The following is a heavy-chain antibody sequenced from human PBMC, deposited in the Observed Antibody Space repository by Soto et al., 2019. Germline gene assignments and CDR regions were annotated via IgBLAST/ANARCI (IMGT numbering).Heavy chain of an antibody. CDR3: ARDHTGKLGTYDALPV. CDR2: IIPLFGTT. Sequence: QVQLVQSGAEVKKPGSSMKVSCKASGGTFRSYAISWVRQAPGQGLEWMGGIIPLFGTTDYAQKFQGRVTITADESTSTAYMELSRLRPEDTAVYYCARDHTGKLGTYDALPVVGQGTMVTVSS. CDR1: GGTFRSYA. V-gene: IGHV1-69*01. J-gene: IGHJ3*01. D-gene: IGHD3-10*01.